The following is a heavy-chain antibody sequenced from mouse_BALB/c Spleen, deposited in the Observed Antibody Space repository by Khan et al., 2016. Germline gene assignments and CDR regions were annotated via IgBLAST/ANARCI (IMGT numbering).Heavy chain of an antibody. V-gene: IGHV1-9*01. CDR3: ARAWYAMDY. CDR2: ILPGSDRT. J-gene: IGHJ4*01. CDR1: GYTFSNYW. Sequence: QVRLQQSGAELMKPGASVKISCKATGYTFSNYWIEWVKQRPGHGLECLREILPGSDRTNYTEKFKGKATFTADTSSNTAYMQLSSLTSEDTAVYYCARAWYAMDYWGQGTSVTVSS.